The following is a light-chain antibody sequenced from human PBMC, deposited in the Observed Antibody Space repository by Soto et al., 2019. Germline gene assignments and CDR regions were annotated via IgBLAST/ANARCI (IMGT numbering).Light chain of an antibody. V-gene: IGKV3D-7*01. CDR1: QSVSSSY. J-gene: IGKJ1*01. CDR3: QQYYNWRPR. CDR2: GAS. Sequence: EIVMTQSPATLSLSPGERATLSCRASQSVSSSYLAWYQQKPGQAPRLLIYGASTRATGLPDRFSGSGSGTEFTLTISSLQSEDFAVYYCQQYYNWRPRFGQGTKVDIK.